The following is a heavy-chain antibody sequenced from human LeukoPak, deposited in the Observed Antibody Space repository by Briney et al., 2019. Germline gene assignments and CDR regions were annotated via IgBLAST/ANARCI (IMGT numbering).Heavy chain of an antibody. CDR3: ARAPENYYYYYMDV. D-gene: IGHD1-14*01. J-gene: IGHJ6*03. Sequence: HPGGSLRLSCAASGFTVSSNYMSWVRQAPGKGLEWVSVIYSGGSTYYADSVKGRFTISRDNSKNTLYLQMNSLRAEDTAVYYCARAPENYYYYYMDVWGKGTTVTVSS. CDR1: GFTVSSNY. CDR2: IYSGGST. V-gene: IGHV3-53*01.